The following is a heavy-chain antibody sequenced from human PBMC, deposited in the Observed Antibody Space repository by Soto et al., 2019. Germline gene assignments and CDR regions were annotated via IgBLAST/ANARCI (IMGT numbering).Heavy chain of an antibody. V-gene: IGHV1-18*04. Sequence: SVKVSCKASDYTFTSYGISWVRQAPGQGLEWLGWISAYNGNTHYTQKLQGRVTMTTDTSTSTAYMELRSLRSDHTAVYYCARGGIEYDSSGYDPFQHWGQGNLVTLS. CDR1: DYTFTSYG. CDR2: ISAYNGNT. CDR3: ARGGIEYDSSGYDPFQH. J-gene: IGHJ1*01. D-gene: IGHD3-22*01.